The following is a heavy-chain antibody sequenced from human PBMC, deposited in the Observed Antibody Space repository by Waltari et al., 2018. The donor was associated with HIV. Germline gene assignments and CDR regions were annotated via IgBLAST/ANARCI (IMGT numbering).Heavy chain of an antibody. D-gene: IGHD1-26*01. J-gene: IGHJ4*02. V-gene: IGHV3-15*01. CDR3: TTSMDGSYYGRDY. CDR2: IKSKSHGGTT. CDR1: RFSFSSAW. Sequence: EVQLVESGGGLVKPGGSLKLSCAASRFSFSSAWLSWVRQAPGKGLEWVGRIKSKSHGGTTDYAAPVKGRFTISRDDSKDTLYLQMNSLKTEDTAVYYCTTSMDGSYYGRDYWGQGTLVTVSS.